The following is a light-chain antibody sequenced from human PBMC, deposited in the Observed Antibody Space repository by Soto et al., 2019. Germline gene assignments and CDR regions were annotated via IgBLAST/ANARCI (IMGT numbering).Light chain of an antibody. Sequence: EIVLTQSPGTLSLSPGERATLSCRASQSVSSSYLAWYQHKPGQAPRLLIYGASSRATGIPDRFGGSGSGTDFTLTISRLEPEDFAVYFCQQYGSSPGTFCQGTKVEIK. CDR3: QQYGSSPGT. CDR1: QSVSSSY. V-gene: IGKV3-20*01. J-gene: IGKJ1*01. CDR2: GAS.